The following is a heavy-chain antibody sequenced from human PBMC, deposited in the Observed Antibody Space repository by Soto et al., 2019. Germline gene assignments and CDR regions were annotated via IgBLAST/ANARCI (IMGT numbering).Heavy chain of an antibody. J-gene: IGHJ6*02. Sequence: PGGSLRLSCAASGFTFSNCGMNWVRQTPGKGLEWVSYISDSGATKHYADSVKGRFTISRDNGKDSLYLQINSLRDEDTAVYFCARCSRNSCYSYGVDVWGQGATVTVSS. CDR2: ISDSGATK. D-gene: IGHD2-15*01. V-gene: IGHV3-48*02. CDR3: ARCSRNSCYSYGVDV. CDR1: GFTFSNCG.